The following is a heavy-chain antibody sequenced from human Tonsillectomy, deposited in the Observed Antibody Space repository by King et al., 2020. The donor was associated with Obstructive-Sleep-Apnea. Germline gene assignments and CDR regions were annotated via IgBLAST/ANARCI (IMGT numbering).Heavy chain of an antibody. J-gene: IGHJ4*02. Sequence: VQLVESGGGLVQPGGSLRLSCAASGFTLSRYWMHWVRQAPGQGLVWVSGIKSDGISTTYADSVRGRCTISRDNAKNTLYLQMNSLRAEDTAVYYCARELYGDYGVDYWGQGTLVTVSS. CDR2: IKSDGIST. V-gene: IGHV3-74*01. D-gene: IGHD4-17*01. CDR3: ARELYGDYGVDY. CDR1: GFTLSRYW.